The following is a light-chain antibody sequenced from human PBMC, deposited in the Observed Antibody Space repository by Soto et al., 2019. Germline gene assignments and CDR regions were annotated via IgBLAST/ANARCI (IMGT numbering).Light chain of an antibody. Sequence: DIQMTQSPSSLSASVGDRVTITCRASQSISTYLNWYQQKVGKAPKLLIYAASSLQRGVPSRFSGSGSRTECTLTISSLQPEEFANYYCQQSYSTPRTFGQGTKLEIK. CDR2: AAS. CDR3: QQSYSTPRT. J-gene: IGKJ2*02. V-gene: IGKV1-39*01. CDR1: QSISTY.